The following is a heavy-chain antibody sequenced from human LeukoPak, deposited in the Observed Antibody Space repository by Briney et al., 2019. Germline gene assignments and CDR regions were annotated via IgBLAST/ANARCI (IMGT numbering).Heavy chain of an antibody. CDR3: ARRIAARPKYFDY. J-gene: IGHJ4*02. CDR1: GGSFSGYY. CDR2: INHSGST. D-gene: IGHD6-6*01. Sequence: SETLSLTCAVYGGSFSGYYWSWIRQPPGKGLEWIGEINHSGSTNYNPSLKSRVTISVDTSKNQFSLKLSSVTAADTAVYYCARRIAARPKYFDYWGQGTLVTVSS. V-gene: IGHV4-34*01.